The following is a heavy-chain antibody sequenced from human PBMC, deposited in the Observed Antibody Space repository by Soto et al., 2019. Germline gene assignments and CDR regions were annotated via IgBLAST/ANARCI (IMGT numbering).Heavy chain of an antibody. Sequence: AASVKVSCKASGYTFTSYGISWVRQAPGQGLEWMGWISAYNGNTNYAQKLQGRVTMTTDTSTSTAYMELSSLRSEDTAVYYCATRPMYSGSPEAFDIWGQGTMVTVSS. CDR2: ISAYNGNT. D-gene: IGHD1-26*01. CDR3: ATRPMYSGSPEAFDI. V-gene: IGHV1-18*04. J-gene: IGHJ3*02. CDR1: GYTFTSYG.